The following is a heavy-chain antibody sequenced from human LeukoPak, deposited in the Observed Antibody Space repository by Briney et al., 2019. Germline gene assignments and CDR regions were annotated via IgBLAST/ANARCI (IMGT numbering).Heavy chain of an antibody. CDR2: IYYSGST. CDR1: GGSISSGGYY. V-gene: IGHV4-31*03. CDR3: ATFSPGTYYDFWSGIDP. D-gene: IGHD3-3*01. J-gene: IGHJ5*02. Sequence: SETLSLTCTVSGGSISSGGYYWSWIRQPPGKGLEWIGYIYYSGSTYYNPSLKSRVTISVDPSKNQFSLRLSSVTAADTAVYYCATFSPGTYYDFWSGIDPWGQGTLVTVSS.